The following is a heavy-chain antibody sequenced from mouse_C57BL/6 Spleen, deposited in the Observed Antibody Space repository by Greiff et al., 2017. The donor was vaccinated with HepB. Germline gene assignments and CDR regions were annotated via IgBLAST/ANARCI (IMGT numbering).Heavy chain of an antibody. D-gene: IGHD1-1*01. Sequence: QVQLQQSGTELVKPGASVKLSCKASGYTFTSYWMHWVKQRPGQGLEWIGNINPSNGGTNYNEKFKSKATLTVDKSSSTAYMQLSSLTSEDSAVYYCARLITTVYAMDYWGQGTTLTVSS. CDR2: INPSNGGT. CDR3: ARLITTVYAMDY. V-gene: IGHV1-53*01. J-gene: IGHJ2*01. CDR1: GYTFTSYW.